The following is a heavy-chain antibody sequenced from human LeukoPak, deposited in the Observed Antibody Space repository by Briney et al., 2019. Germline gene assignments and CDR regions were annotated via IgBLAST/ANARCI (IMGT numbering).Heavy chain of an antibody. CDR2: INHSGST. Sequence: SETLSLTCAVYGGSFSGYYWSWIRQPPGKGLEWIGEINHSGSTNYNPSLKSRVTISVDTSKNQFSLKLSSVTAADTAVYYCARMYGSGSYHGDYWGQGTLVTVSS. V-gene: IGHV4-34*01. CDR1: GGSFSGYY. CDR3: ARMYGSGSYHGDY. D-gene: IGHD3-10*01. J-gene: IGHJ4*02.